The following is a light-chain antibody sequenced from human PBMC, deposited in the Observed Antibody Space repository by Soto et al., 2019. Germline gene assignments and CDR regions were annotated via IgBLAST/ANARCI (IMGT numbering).Light chain of an antibody. CDR1: SSDVGSYNL. CDR3: SSYVGSSTLI. V-gene: IGLV2-23*01. CDR2: EGS. Sequence: QSALTQPASVSGSPGQSITISCTGASSDVGSYNLVSWYQQHPGKAPKLIIYEGSKGPSVSNRFSDSKSGNTASLTISGLQAEDEADYYCSSYVGSSTLIFGGGTKVTVL. J-gene: IGLJ2*01.